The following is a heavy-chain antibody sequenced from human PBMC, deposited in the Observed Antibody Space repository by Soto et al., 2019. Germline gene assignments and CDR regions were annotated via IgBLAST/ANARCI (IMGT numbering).Heavy chain of an antibody. CDR3: ASRVPHGTYGAPYFQH. CDR2: ISFDGTDK. CDR1: GFTFSSYG. D-gene: IGHD1-26*01. J-gene: IGHJ1*01. V-gene: IGHV3-30*03. Sequence: GGSLRLSCAASGFTFSSYGMHWVRQAPGKGLEWVAFISFDGTDKYSADSVKARFTISRDNSKNTLYLQMNSLRPEDTAVYYCASRVPHGTYGAPYFQHWGQAPWSPSP.